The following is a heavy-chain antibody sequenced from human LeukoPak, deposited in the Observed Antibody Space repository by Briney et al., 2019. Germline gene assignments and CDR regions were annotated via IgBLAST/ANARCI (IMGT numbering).Heavy chain of an antibody. Sequence: ASVKVSCKASGYTFTGYYMHWVRQAPGQGLEWMGWINPNSGGTNYAQKFQGRVTMTRDTSISTAYMELSRLRSDDTAVYYCARDYEYSSGWYEVDYWGQGTLVTVSP. J-gene: IGHJ4*02. CDR3: ARDYEYSSGWYEVDY. D-gene: IGHD6-19*01. V-gene: IGHV1-2*02. CDR1: GYTFTGYY. CDR2: INPNSGGT.